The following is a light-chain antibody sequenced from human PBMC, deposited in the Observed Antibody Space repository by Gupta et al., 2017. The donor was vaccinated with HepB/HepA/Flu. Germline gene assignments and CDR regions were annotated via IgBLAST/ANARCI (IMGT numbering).Light chain of an antibody. J-gene: IGLJ1*01. Sequence: QSVLTQPPSASGPPGQRVVISCSGSTSNIGNNAINWYQQLPGTAPKLLIFVNNKRPSGGTERGSASKSGTSAAMAINGLQAEEEADYFCEAWSDRLSNYYVFGTGTKVTVL. CDR2: VNN. V-gene: IGLV1-44*01. CDR1: TSNIGNNA. CDR3: EAWSDRLSNYYV.